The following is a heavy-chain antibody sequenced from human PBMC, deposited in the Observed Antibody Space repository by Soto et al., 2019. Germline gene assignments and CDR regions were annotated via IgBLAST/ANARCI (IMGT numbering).Heavy chain of an antibody. D-gene: IGHD2-15*01. CDR1: GFTLSTYW. J-gene: IGHJ5*02. CDR2: ISSGGTYT. V-gene: IGHV3-74*01. CDR3: ARTFVDGMAGFGP. Sequence: EVQLVESGGGLVQPGGSLRLSCAASGFTLSTYWMHWVRQVPGEGLVWVSRISSGGTYTNYADSVKGRFTISRDSARNTLFLQMNYLTGEDTVVYYCARTFVDGMAGFGPWDQGTLVTVSS.